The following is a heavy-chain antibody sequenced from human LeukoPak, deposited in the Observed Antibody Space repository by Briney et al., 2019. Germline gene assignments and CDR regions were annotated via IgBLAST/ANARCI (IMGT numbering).Heavy chain of an antibody. D-gene: IGHD5-12*01. J-gene: IGHJ4*02. CDR1: GFTFDDYA. CDR2: ISWNSGSI. CDR3: ARRGYSGYAIDY. Sequence: GGSLRLSCAASGFTFDDYAMHWVRQAPGKGLEWVSGISWNSGSIGYADSVKGRFTISRDNAKNTLYLQMNSLRAEDTAVFYCARRGYSGYAIDYWGQGTLVTVSS. V-gene: IGHV3-9*01.